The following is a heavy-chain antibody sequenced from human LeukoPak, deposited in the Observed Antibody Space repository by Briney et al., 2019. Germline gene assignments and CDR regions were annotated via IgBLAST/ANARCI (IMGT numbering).Heavy chain of an antibody. CDR2: ISGSGGST. Sequence: GGSLRLSCAASGFTFSSYAMSWVRQAPGKGLEWVSAISGSGGSTYYADSVKGRSTISRDNSKNTLYLQMNSLRAEDTAVYYCAKKSEYDILTGYYNNWFDPWGQGTLVTVSS. J-gene: IGHJ5*01. V-gene: IGHV3-23*01. CDR3: AKKSEYDILTGYYNNWFDP. CDR1: GFTFSSYA. D-gene: IGHD3-9*01.